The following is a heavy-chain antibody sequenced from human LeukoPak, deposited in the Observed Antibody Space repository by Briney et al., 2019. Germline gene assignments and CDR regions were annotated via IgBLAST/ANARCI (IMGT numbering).Heavy chain of an antibody. CDR2: ISYDGSNK. CDR3: ARNNVVAATYYYYGMDV. Sequence: TGGSLRLSCAASGFTFSSYAMHWVRQAPGKGLEWVAVISYDGSNKYYADSVKGRFTISRDNSKNTLYLQMNSLRAEGTAVYYCARNNVVAATYYYYGMDVWGQGTTVTVSS. V-gene: IGHV3-30-3*01. J-gene: IGHJ6*02. D-gene: IGHD2-15*01. CDR1: GFTFSSYA.